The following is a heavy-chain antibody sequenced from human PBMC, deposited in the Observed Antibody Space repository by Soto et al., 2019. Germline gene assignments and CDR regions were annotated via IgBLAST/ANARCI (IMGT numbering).Heavy chain of an antibody. CDR2: ISGNNENT. J-gene: IGHJ4*02. CDR1: GYNFISSG. Sequence: QVQLVQSGAEVKKPGASVKVSCKASGYNFISSGISWVRQAPGQGLEWMGWISGNNENTNYAQKFQDRVAMTTYTSTSTAYLELRSLRYDDTAVFFCARDGYPYGSGTYYFWGQGTLVTVSS. CDR3: ARDGYPYGSGTYYF. V-gene: IGHV1-18*01. D-gene: IGHD3-10*01.